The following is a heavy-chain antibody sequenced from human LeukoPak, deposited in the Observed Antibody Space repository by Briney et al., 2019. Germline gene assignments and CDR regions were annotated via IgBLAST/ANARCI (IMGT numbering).Heavy chain of an antibody. V-gene: IGHV4-34*01. D-gene: IGHD6-13*01. J-gene: IGHJ5*02. Sequence: SESLPLTCAVYGGSFSGYYWSWIRQPPGKGLEWIGEINHSGSTNYNPSLKSRVTISVDTSKNQFSLKLSSVTAADTAVYYCARAAAGANRRGNWFDPWGQGTLVTVSS. CDR2: INHSGST. CDR3: ARAAAGANRRGNWFDP. CDR1: GGSFSGYY.